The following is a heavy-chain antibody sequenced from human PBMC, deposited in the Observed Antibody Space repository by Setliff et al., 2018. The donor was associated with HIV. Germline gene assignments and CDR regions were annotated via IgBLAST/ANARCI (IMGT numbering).Heavy chain of an antibody. CDR1: GYIFTRYY. D-gene: IGHD2-21*02. Sequence: GASVKVSCKSSGYIFTRYYIHWVRQAPGQGLEWMGRLNSNSDGTFYAQKFQDRVIMTRDTSSSTAYMELSSLTSDDTAVYYCARELGLAALHGPMDLWGKGTTVTVSS. CDR3: ARELGLAALHGPMDL. J-gene: IGHJ6*03. CDR2: LNSNSDGT. V-gene: IGHV1-2*06.